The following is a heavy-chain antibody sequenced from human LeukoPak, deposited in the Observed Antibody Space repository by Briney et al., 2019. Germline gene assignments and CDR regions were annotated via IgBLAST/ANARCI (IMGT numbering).Heavy chain of an antibody. V-gene: IGHV5-51*01. Sequence: GESLKISCKGSGYSFTNYWIGWVRQMPGKGLEWMGIIYPGDSDTRYSPSFQGQVTISADKSISTAYLQWSSLKASDTAMHYCARRPYGSGSNKGAFDIWGQGTMVTVSS. CDR2: IYPGDSDT. J-gene: IGHJ3*02. CDR1: GYSFTNYW. D-gene: IGHD3-10*01. CDR3: ARRPYGSGSNKGAFDI.